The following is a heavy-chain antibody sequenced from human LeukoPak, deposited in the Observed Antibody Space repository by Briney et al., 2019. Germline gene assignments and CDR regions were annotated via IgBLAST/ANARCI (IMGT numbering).Heavy chain of an antibody. CDR3: ARLPLISARYYFEY. Sequence: PGGSLTLSCAVSGFTFSSYGTSWVRQAPGKGLERVANIKEDGSEKYHVSSVRGRFTISRDNDKNSLYFQMNSLRAEDTAVYYCARLPLISARYYFEYWGQGTLVTVSS. D-gene: IGHD3-10*01. CDR1: GFTFSSYG. V-gene: IGHV3-7*01. J-gene: IGHJ4*02. CDR2: IKEDGSEK.